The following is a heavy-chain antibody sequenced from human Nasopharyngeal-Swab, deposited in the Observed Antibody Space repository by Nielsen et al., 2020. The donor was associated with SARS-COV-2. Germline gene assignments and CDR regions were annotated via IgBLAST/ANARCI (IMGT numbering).Heavy chain of an antibody. CDR1: GGSISSSNW. Sequence: SETLSLTCAVSGGSISSSNWWSWVRQPPGKGLAWIGEIYHSGSTNYNPSLQSRVTISVDKSKNQFSLKLSSVTAADTGVYYCARAVTMVRGAKYYFDYWGHGTLVTVSS. V-gene: IGHV4-4*02. J-gene: IGHJ4*01. CDR2: IYHSGST. D-gene: IGHD3-10*01. CDR3: ARAVTMVRGAKYYFDY.